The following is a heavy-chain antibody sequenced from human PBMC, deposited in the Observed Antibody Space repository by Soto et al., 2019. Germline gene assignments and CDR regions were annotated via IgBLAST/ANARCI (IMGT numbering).Heavy chain of an antibody. Sequence: PSETLSLTCTVSGSPISSYYWSWFRQPPGQGLEWVGYIYYTGTTTYNPSLKSRVTVPLDTSKRQFSLKLRSVTAADTALYYCARLGDYYQAFDYWGQGALVTSPQ. CDR3: ARLGDYYQAFDY. J-gene: IGHJ4*01. CDR2: IYYTGTT. CDR1: GSPISSYY. D-gene: IGHD3-22*01. V-gene: IGHV4-59*08.